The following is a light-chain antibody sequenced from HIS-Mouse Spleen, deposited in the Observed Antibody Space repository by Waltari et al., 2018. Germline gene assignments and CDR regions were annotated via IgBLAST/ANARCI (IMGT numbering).Light chain of an antibody. V-gene: IGLV2-14*03. CDR2: DVS. J-gene: IGLJ2*01. CDR1: SSDVGGYNY. CDR3: SSYTSSSTLV. Sequence: QSALTQPASVSGSPGQSITISCTGTSSDVGGYNYVSWYQQHPAKAPKRMIYDVSNRPSGVSNRFSGSKSGNTASLTISGLQAEDEADYYCSSYTSSSTLVFGGGTKLTVL.